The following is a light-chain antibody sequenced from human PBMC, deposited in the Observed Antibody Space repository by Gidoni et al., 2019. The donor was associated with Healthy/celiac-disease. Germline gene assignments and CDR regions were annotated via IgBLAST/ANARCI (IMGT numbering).Light chain of an antibody. CDR3: NSRDSSGNPVV. Sequence: SSALTHDPALSVAFGQTVRITCQGDSLRSYYASWYQQKPGQAPVLVIYGKNNRPSGIPDRFSGSSSGNTASLTITGAQAEDEADYYCNSRDSSGNPVVFGGGTKLTVL. V-gene: IGLV3-19*01. CDR2: GKN. CDR1: SLRSYY. J-gene: IGLJ2*01.